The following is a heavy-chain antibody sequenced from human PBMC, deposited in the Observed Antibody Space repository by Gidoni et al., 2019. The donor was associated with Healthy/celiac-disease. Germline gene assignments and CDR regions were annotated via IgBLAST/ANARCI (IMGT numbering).Heavy chain of an antibody. Sequence: QVQLQESGPGLVKPSETLSLTCTVPGGSISSYYWSWIRQPPGKGLEWIGYIYYSGSTNYNPSLKSRVTISVDTSKNQFSLKLSSVTAADTAVYYCARDPTKLLNYWYFDLWGRGTLVTVSS. D-gene: IGHD2-15*01. CDR1: GGSISSYY. J-gene: IGHJ2*01. CDR3: ARDPTKLLNYWYFDL. V-gene: IGHV4-59*01. CDR2: IYYSGST.